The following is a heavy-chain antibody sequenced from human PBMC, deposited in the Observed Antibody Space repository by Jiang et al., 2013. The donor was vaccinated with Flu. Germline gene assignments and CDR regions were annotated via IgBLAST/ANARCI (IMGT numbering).Heavy chain of an antibody. V-gene: IGHV3-23*04. CDR1: GFTFSSYA. J-gene: IGHJ6*02. Sequence: VQLVESGGGLVQPGGSLRLSCAASGFTFSSYAMSWVRQAPGKGLEWVSAISGSGGSTYYADSVKGRFTISRDNSKNTLYLQMNSLRAEDTAVYYCAKDGYSGYDWSWYYYYGMDVWGQGTTVTVSS. D-gene: IGHD5-12*01. CDR3: AKDGYSGYDWSWYYYYGMDV. CDR2: ISGSGGST.